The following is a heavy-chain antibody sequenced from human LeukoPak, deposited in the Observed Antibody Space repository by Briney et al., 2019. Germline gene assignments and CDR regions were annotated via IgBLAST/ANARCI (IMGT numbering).Heavy chain of an antibody. Sequence: GGSLRLSCAASGFTFSSYAMSWVRQAPGKGLEWVSAISGSGGSTYYADSVKGRFTISRDNSKNTLYLQMNSLRAEDTAVYYRAKAGQYYYDSSGYFADYWGQGTLVTVSS. D-gene: IGHD3-22*01. V-gene: IGHV3-23*01. CDR1: GFTFSSYA. J-gene: IGHJ4*02. CDR2: ISGSGGST. CDR3: AKAGQYYYDSSGYFADY.